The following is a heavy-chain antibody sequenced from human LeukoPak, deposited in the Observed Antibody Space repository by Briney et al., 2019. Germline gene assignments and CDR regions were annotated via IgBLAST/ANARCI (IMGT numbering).Heavy chain of an antibody. V-gene: IGHV4-59*01. CDR3: ARAKIHPTPSNWFDP. J-gene: IGHJ5*02. CDR1: GGSISSYY. CDR2: IYYSGST. Sequence: SETLSLTCTVSGGSISSYYWSWIRQPPGKGLEWIGYIYYSGSTNYNPSLKSRVTISVDTSKNQFSLKLSSVTAADTAVYYCARAKIHPTPSNWFDPWGQGTLVTVSS.